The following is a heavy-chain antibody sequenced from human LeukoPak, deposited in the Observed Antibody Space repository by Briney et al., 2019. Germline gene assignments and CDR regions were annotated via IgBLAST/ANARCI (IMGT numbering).Heavy chain of an antibody. V-gene: IGHV3-23*01. CDR2: ISGSGDKT. J-gene: IGHJ4*02. D-gene: IGHD1-26*01. Sequence: GGSLRLSCAASGFTFSTYGMSWVRQAPGKGLEWVSAISGSGDKTNYADSVKGRFTISRDNSKNTLYLQMNSLKTEDTAMYYCNTAGLVGATRGNYWGQGTLVTVSS. CDR3: NTAGLVGATRGNY. CDR1: GFTFSTYG.